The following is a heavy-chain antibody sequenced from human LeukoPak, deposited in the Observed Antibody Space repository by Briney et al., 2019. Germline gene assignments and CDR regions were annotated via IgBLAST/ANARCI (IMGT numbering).Heavy chain of an antibody. CDR2: ISSSSSYI. Sequence: GGSLRLSCAASGFTFSSYSMNWVRQAPGKGLEWVSSISSSSSYIYYADSVKGRFTISRDNAKNSLYLQMNSLRAEDTAVYYCARGAGIVYYDSSGDDAFDIWGQGTMVTVSS. CDR1: GFTFSSYS. D-gene: IGHD3-22*01. CDR3: ARGAGIVYYDSSGDDAFDI. J-gene: IGHJ3*02. V-gene: IGHV3-21*01.